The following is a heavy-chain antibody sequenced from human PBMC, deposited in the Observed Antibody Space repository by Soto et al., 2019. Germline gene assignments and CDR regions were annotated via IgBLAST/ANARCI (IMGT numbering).Heavy chain of an antibody. V-gene: IGHV3-66*01. D-gene: IGHD6-13*01. CDR3: ARSPHLYSSSWYDY. CDR2: IYSGGST. CDR1: GFTVSSNY. J-gene: IGHJ4*02. Sequence: PGGSLRLSCAASGFTVSSNYMSWVRQAPGKGLEWVSVIYSGGSTYYADSVKGRFTISRDNSKNTLYLQMNSLRAEDTAVYYCARSPHLYSSSWYDYWGEGTLVTVYS.